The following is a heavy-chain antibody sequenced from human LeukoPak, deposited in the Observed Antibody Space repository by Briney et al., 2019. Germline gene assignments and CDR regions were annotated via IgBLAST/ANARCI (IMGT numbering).Heavy chain of an antibody. J-gene: IGHJ4*02. V-gene: IGHV3-48*03. CDR3: ARDYCSSTSCYDY. CDR2: ISSSGRTI. D-gene: IGHD2-2*01. Sequence: GGSLRLSCAASGFTFSSYEMNWVRQAPGKGLEWVSYISSSGRTIYYADSVKGRFTISRDNAKNSLYLQMDSPRAEDTAVYYCARDYCSSTSCYDYWGQGTLVTVSS. CDR1: GFTFSSYE.